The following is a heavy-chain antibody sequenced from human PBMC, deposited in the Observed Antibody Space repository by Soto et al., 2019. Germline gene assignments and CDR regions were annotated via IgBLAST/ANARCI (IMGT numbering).Heavy chain of an antibody. Sequence: QVQLVQSGAEVKKPGSSVKVSCKASGGTFSSYTISWVRQAPGQGLEWMGRIIPILGIANYAQKFQGRVTXTXEXXTSTAYMELSSLSSEDTAVYYCSRSYSGYDLNFDYWGQGTLVTVSS. CDR3: SRSYSGYDLNFDY. V-gene: IGHV1-69*02. D-gene: IGHD5-12*01. J-gene: IGHJ4*02. CDR2: IIPILGIA. CDR1: GGTFSSYT.